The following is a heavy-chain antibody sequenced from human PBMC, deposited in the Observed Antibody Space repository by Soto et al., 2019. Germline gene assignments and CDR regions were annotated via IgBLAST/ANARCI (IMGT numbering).Heavy chain of an antibody. Sequence: QVQLVQSGAEVKKPGSSVKVSCTASGGTFNTYTINWVRQAPGQRPEWVGRVNPIVGMSSSASKFQGRVTLTADKSSSKAYMDLTGLKSEDTAVYYSATSYGSGSTHFDSWGQGTLVTVSS. CDR3: ATSYGSGSTHFDS. CDR2: VNPIVGMS. CDR1: GGTFNTYT. J-gene: IGHJ4*02. V-gene: IGHV1-69*02. D-gene: IGHD3-10*01.